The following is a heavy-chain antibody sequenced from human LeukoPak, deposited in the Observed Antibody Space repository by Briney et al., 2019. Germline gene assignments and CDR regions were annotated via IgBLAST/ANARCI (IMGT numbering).Heavy chain of an antibody. CDR1: GFTFSHYG. V-gene: IGHV3-23*01. J-gene: IGHJ4*02. CDR2: LTANSRSA. D-gene: IGHD5-18*01. Sequence: GGSLRLSCAASGFTFSHYGMNWVRQAPGKGLEWVSGLTANSRSAYYADSVKGRFTISRDNSENMVYLQMNSLRAEDTAMYYCARDEGWIQLFFRGQGTLVTVSS. CDR3: ARDEGWIQLFF.